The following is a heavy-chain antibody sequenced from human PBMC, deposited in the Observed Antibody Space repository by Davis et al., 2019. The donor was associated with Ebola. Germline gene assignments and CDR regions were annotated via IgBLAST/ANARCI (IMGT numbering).Heavy chain of an antibody. CDR3: ARGAMTTVTKFDY. D-gene: IGHD4-11*01. CDR1: GDIFSSYS. Sequence: SVKVSCKTSGDIFSSYSIIWVRQAPGQGLEWMGRIIPSLGIVNYAQKFQGRVKITADKSTSTAYMELSSLRSEDSAVYYCARGAMTTVTKFDYWGQGTLVTVSS. V-gene: IGHV1-69*02. CDR2: IIPSLGIV. J-gene: IGHJ4*02.